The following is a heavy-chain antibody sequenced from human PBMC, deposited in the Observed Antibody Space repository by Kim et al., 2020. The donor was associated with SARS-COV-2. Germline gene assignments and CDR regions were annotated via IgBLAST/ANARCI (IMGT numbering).Heavy chain of an antibody. CDR2: IIPILGIA. V-gene: IGHV1-69*04. CDR1: GGTFSSYA. Sequence: SVKVSCKASGGTFSSYAISWVRQAPGQGLEWMGRIIPILGIANYAQKFQGRVTITADKSTSTAYMELSSLRSEDTAVYYCARGTLAYCGGDCYHYYYYYMDVWGKGTTVTVSS. CDR3: ARGTLAYCGGDCYHYYYYYMDV. J-gene: IGHJ6*03. D-gene: IGHD2-21*01.